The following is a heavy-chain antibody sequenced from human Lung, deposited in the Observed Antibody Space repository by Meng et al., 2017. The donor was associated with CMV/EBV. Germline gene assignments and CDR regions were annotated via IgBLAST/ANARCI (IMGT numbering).Heavy chain of an antibody. D-gene: IGHD2-15*01. CDR1: GETVGNVE. CDR2: IIPTFNTI. CDR3: VRDRIGWFDP. J-gene: IGHJ5*02. Sequence: SCKAYGETVGNVEISWVRQTTRQRLEWIGGIIPTFNTIKYAQNYEGRLTITTDRSTSTAYMDLSSLRSDHTAVYYCVRDRIGWFDPWGQGTLVTVS. V-gene: IGHV1-69*05.